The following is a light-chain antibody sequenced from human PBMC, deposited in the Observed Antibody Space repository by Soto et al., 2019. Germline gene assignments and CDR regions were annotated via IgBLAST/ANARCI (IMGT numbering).Light chain of an antibody. CDR2: ATS. Sequence: DIQMTQSPPSRSASVGDSITITSRASQSIRTYLNWYRQKPGKAPELLISATSSLQRGVPSRSSGSGSGAEWTRAISSLQPGDLETYCCQQIYSLPHTFGVGPNV. J-gene: IGKJ4*01. CDR3: QQIYSLPHT. V-gene: IGKV1-39*01. CDR1: QSIRTY.